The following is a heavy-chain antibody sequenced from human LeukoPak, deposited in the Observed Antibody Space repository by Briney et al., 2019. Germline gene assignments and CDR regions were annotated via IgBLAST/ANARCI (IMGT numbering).Heavy chain of an antibody. J-gene: IGHJ3*02. CDR3: ASPRALYCSSTSCQTANGAFDI. Sequence: GASVKVSCKASGYTFTSYDINWVRQAPGQGLEWMGRIIPILGIANYAQKFQGRVTITADKSTSTAYMELSSLRSEDTAVYYCASPRALYCSSTSCQTANGAFDIWGQGTMVTVSS. CDR1: GYTFTSYD. CDR2: IIPILGIA. V-gene: IGHV1-69*04. D-gene: IGHD2-2*01.